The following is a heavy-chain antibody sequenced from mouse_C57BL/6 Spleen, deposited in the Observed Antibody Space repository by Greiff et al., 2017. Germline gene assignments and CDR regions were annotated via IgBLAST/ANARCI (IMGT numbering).Heavy chain of an antibody. J-gene: IGHJ3*01. CDR1: GYTFTGYW. CDR2: IYPGSGST. CDR3: ASCPPQLAWFAY. Sequence: QVQLKQPGAELVKPGASVKMSCKASGYTFTGYWITWVKQRPGQGLEWLGDIYPGSGSTNYNEKFKSKATLTVDTSSSTAYMQLSSLTSEDSAVYYCASCPPQLAWFAYWGQGTLVTVSA. V-gene: IGHV1-55*01. D-gene: IGHD3-1*01.